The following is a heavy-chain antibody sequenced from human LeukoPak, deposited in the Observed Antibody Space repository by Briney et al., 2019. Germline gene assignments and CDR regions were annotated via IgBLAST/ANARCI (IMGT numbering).Heavy chain of an antibody. Sequence: PGGSLRLSCAASGFTFSSYEMNWVRQAPGKGLEYVSAISSNGGSTYYANSVKGRFTISRDNSKNTLYLQMGSLRAEDMAVYYCARGVNYYDSSGYYLNWFDPWGQGTLVTVSS. D-gene: IGHD3-22*01. J-gene: IGHJ5*02. CDR2: ISSNGGST. V-gene: IGHV3-64*01. CDR3: ARGVNYYDSSGYYLNWFDP. CDR1: GFTFSSYE.